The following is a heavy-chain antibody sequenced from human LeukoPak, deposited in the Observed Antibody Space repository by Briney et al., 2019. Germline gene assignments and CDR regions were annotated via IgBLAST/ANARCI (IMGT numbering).Heavy chain of an antibody. V-gene: IGHV4-34*01. Sequence: SETLSLTCAVYGGSFSGYYWSWIRQPPGKGLEWIGEINHSGSTNYNPSLKSRVTISVDTSKNQFSLKLSSVTAADTAVYYCARVPSDCSSTSCYLRRRDYYYYRDVWGKGTTVTVSS. D-gene: IGHD2-2*01. CDR2: INHSGST. CDR3: ARVPSDCSSTSCYLRRRDYYYYRDV. CDR1: GGSFSGYY. J-gene: IGHJ6*03.